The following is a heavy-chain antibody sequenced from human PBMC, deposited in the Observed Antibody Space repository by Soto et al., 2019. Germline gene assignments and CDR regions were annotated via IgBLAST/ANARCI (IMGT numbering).Heavy chain of an antibody. J-gene: IGHJ3*02. D-gene: IGHD3-10*01. CDR2: IYYSGST. V-gene: IGHV4-31*11. Sequence: SETLSLTCAVSGGSISSGGYYWSWIRQHPGKGLEWIGYIYYSGSTYYNPSLKSRVTISVDTSKNQFSLKVDSVTAADTAVYYCARAPVTMIGGVAIDAFDIWGQGTMVTVSS. CDR3: ARAPVTMIGGVAIDAFDI. CDR1: GGSISSGGYY.